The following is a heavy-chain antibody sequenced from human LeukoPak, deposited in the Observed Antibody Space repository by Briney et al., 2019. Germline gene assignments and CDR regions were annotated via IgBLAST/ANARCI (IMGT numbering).Heavy chain of an antibody. V-gene: IGHV3-30*18. CDR2: ISYDGSNK. D-gene: IGHD6-19*01. CDR1: GFTFSSYG. Sequence: GGSLRLSCAASGFTFSSYGMHWVRQAPGKGLEWVAVISYDGSNKYYADSVKGRFTISRDNSKNTLYLQMNSLRAEDTAVYYCAKDHGGIAVAGLDYWGQGTLVTVSS. J-gene: IGHJ4*02. CDR3: AKDHGGIAVAGLDY.